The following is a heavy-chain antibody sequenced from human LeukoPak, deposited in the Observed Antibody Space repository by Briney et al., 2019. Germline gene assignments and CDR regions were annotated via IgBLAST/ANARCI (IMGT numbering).Heavy chain of an antibody. V-gene: IGHV3-7*01. CDR3: ARLTNRYFDL. Sequence: GGSLRLSCAASGFTFSVYWMSWVRQAPGKGLEWVANIKQGGSETHYVASVKGRFTISRDNAKSSLYLQMSSLRGDDTAVYYCARLTNRYFDLWGRGTLVSASS. J-gene: IGHJ2*01. CDR1: GFTFSVYW. CDR2: IKQGGSET. D-gene: IGHD4/OR15-4a*01.